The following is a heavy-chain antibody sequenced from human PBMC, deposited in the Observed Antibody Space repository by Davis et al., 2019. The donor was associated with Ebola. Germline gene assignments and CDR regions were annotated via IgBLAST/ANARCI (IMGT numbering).Heavy chain of an antibody. D-gene: IGHD2-2*01. Sequence: PSETLSLTCTVSGGSITNYYWDWIRQPPGKGLEWIGHIYFTGTTSYSPSPKNRVTMSVDTSKNQVSLTLTSVTVADTAVYYCARARGAFCSDTGCSPWFDPWGQGTLVTVSS. CDR3: ARARGAFCSDTGCSPWFDP. CDR2: IYFTGTT. V-gene: IGHV4-59*12. J-gene: IGHJ5*02. CDR1: GGSITNYY.